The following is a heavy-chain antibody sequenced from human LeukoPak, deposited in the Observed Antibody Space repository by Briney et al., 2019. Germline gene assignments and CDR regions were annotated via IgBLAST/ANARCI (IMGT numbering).Heavy chain of an antibody. J-gene: IGHJ5*02. V-gene: IGHV4-59*01. CDR2: IYYSGST. Sequence: KPSETLSLTCTVSGGSISSYYWSWIRQPPGKGPEWIGYIYYSGSTNYNPSLKSRVTISVDTSKNQFSLKLSSVAAADTAVYYCARVMLTSYSNWFDPWGQGTLVTVSS. CDR3: ARVMLTSYSNWFDP. CDR1: GGSISSYY. D-gene: IGHD3-9*01.